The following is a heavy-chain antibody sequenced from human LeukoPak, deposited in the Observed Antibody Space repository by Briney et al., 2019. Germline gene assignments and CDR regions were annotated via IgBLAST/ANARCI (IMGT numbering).Heavy chain of an antibody. CDR2: IIPILGIA. J-gene: IGHJ5*02. D-gene: IGHD2-15*01. Sequence: ASVKVSCKASGGTFSSYAISWVRQAPGQGLEWMGRIIPILGIANYAQKFQGRVTITADKSTSTAYMELSSLRSEDTAVYYCARGYCSGGSCYWGLDPWGQGTLVTVSS. CDR1: GGTFSSYA. CDR3: ARGYCSGGSCYWGLDP. V-gene: IGHV1-69*04.